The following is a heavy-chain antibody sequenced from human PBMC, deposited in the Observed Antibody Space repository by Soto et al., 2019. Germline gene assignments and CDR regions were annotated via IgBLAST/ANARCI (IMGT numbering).Heavy chain of an antibody. D-gene: IGHD3-10*01. CDR1: GGSFSGYY. CDR2: INHSGST. V-gene: IGHV4-34*01. Sequence: PSETLSLTCAVYGGSFSGYYWSWIRQPPGKGLEWIGEINHSGSTNYNPSLKSRVTISVDTSKNQFSLKLSSVTAADTAVYYCAKSSVRRAYYYGMDVWGQGTTVTVSS. CDR3: AKSSVRRAYYYGMDV. J-gene: IGHJ6*02.